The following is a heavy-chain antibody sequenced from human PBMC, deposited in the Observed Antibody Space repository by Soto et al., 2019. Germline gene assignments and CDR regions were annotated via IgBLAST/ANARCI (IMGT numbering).Heavy chain of an antibody. CDR1: GFTFSNAW. CDR2: IKSKTDGGTT. D-gene: IGHD2-15*01. Sequence: PGGSLRLSCSASGFTFSNAWMSWVRQAPGKGLEWVGRIKSKTDGGTTDYAAPVKGRFTISRDDSKNTLYLQMNSLKTEDTAVYYCMGCSGGSCYGYYYYYMEVWGKGTTVTVSS. J-gene: IGHJ6*03. V-gene: IGHV3-15*01. CDR3: MGCSGGSCYGYYYYYMEV.